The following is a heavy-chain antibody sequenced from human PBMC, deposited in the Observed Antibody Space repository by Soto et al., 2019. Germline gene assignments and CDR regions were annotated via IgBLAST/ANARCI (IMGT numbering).Heavy chain of an antibody. CDR3: AGTSGTFYTPIDY. V-gene: IGHV4-30-2*01. CDR2: IYHSGST. D-gene: IGHD2-2*02. Sequence: SETLSLTCAVSGGSISSGGYSWSWIRQPPGKGLEWIGYIYHSGSTYYNPSLKSRVTISVDRSKNQFSLKLSSVTAADTAVYYCAGTSGTFYTPIDYWGKGTLVTVSS. CDR1: GGSISSGGYS. J-gene: IGHJ4*02.